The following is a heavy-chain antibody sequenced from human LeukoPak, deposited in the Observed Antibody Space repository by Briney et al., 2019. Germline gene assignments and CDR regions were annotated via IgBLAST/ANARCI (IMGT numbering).Heavy chain of an antibody. CDR3: ARRQGTTLNFDY. CDR1: RYTFRSYG. J-gene: IGHJ4*02. CDR2: INAYNGNT. V-gene: IGHV1-18*04. D-gene: IGHD1-1*01. Sequence: GASVKVSCKASRYTFRSYGSGWVRQAPGQGLEWMGWINAYNGNTNYAQNLQGRVTMTTDTSTSTAYMELRSLRSDDTAVYYCARRQGTTLNFDYWGQGTLVTVSS.